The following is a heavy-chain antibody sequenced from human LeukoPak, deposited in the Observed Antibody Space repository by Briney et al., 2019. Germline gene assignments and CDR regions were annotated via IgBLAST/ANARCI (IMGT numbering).Heavy chain of an antibody. CDR3: XKEGGVAAGIYYFDY. Sequence: PGGSLRLSCAVSGFTFSSYAMSWVRQAPGKGLEWVSSISGTGGSTYYADSVKGRFTISRDNSKNTLFLQMNSLRAEDTAVYYXXKEGGVAAGIYYFDYGGRGPLVTVST. CDR2: ISGTGGST. V-gene: IGHV3-23*01. CDR1: GFTFSSYA. D-gene: IGHD6-13*01. J-gene: IGHJ4*02.